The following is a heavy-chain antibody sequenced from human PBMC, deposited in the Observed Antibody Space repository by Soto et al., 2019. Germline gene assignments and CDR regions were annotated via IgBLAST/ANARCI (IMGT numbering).Heavy chain of an antibody. D-gene: IGHD3-3*01. CDR2: IIPIFGTA. J-gene: IGHJ4*02. V-gene: IGHV1-69*13. Sequence: GASVEVSCKASGGTFSSYAISWVRQAPGQGLEWMGGIIPIFGTANYAQKFQGRVTITADESTSTAYMELSSLRSEDTAVYYCAAVLRFLEWLSYFDYWGQGTLVTVSS. CDR1: GGTFSSYA. CDR3: AAVLRFLEWLSYFDY.